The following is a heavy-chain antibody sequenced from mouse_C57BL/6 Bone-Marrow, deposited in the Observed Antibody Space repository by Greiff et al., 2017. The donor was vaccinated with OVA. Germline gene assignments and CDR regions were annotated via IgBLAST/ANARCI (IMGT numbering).Heavy chain of an antibody. CDR1: GYTFTDYE. V-gene: IGHV1-15*01. CDR3: TGQAYGSSYDAMDY. Sequence: VQLQQSGAELVRPGASVTLSCKASGYTFTDYEMHWVKQTPVHGLEWIGAIDPETGGTAYNQKFKGKAILTADKSSSTAYMELRSLTSEDSAVYYCTGQAYGSSYDAMDYWGQGTSVTVSS. D-gene: IGHD1-1*01. CDR2: IDPETGGT. J-gene: IGHJ4*01.